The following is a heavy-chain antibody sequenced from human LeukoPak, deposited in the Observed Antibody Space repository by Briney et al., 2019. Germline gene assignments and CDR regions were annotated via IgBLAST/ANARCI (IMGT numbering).Heavy chain of an antibody. J-gene: IGHJ4*02. CDR1: GASVSSGRNY. CDR2: IYSSGNT. Sequence: SQTLSLTCTVSGASVSSGRNYWGWIRQSPGKGLEWIASIYSSGNTQYNPSLQSRVSVSVDTSKNQVSVRLSSLTAADTGVYYCARHLSGTAMAHYFDHWGQGTVVTVSS. D-gene: IGHD5-18*01. CDR3: ARHLSGTAMAHYFDH. V-gene: IGHV4-39*01.